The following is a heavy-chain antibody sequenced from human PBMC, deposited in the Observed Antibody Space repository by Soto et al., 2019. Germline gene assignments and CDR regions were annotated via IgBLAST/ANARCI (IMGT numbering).Heavy chain of an antibody. Sequence: QVQLQESGPGLVKPSETLSLTCTVSGASVTSDSYYWDWIRRPPGKGLEWIGSFSYGGSTNYNPSLKSRVTMSADTSKNQFSLRLSSLTAADTAVYYCAGQTRYRSGWRGFDLWGQATRVTVCS. D-gene: IGHD6-19*01. V-gene: IGHV4-61*01. CDR1: GASVTSDSYY. CDR2: FSYGGST. J-gene: IGHJ5*02. CDR3: AGQTRYRSGWRGFDL.